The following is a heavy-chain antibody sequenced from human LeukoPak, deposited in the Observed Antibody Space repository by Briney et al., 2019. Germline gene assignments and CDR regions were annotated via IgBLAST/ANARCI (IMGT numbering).Heavy chain of an antibody. J-gene: IGHJ4*02. CDR1: GYTLTELS. V-gene: IGHV1-24*01. CDR3: ATYSKLYESGRLVFGH. CDR2: FDPEDGET. D-gene: IGHD3-9*01. Sequence: ASVKVSCKVSGYTLTELSMHWVRQAPGKGLEWMGGFDPEDGETIYAQKFQGRVTMTEDTSTDTAYMELSSLRSEDTAVCYCATYSKLYESGRLVFGHWGQGTLVTVSS.